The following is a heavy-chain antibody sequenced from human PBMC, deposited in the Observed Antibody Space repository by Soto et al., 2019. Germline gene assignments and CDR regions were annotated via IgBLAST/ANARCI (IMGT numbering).Heavy chain of an antibody. V-gene: IGHV3-7*01. Sequence: GGSLRLSCAASGFTFSSYWMSWVRQAPGKGLEWVANIKQDGSEKYYVDSVKGRFTISRDNAKNSLYLQMNSLRAEDTAVYYCARDSGYDFWSGYPDYWGQGTLVTVSS. J-gene: IGHJ4*02. D-gene: IGHD3-3*01. CDR1: GFTFSSYW. CDR3: ARDSGYDFWSGYPDY. CDR2: IKQDGSEK.